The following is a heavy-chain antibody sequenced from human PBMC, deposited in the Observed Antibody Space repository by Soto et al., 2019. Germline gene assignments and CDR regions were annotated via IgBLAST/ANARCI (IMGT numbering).Heavy chain of an antibody. V-gene: IGHV3-30-3*01. CDR3: ARDGVGGAAATRY. D-gene: IGHD6-13*01. CDR1: GFTFSSYA. J-gene: IGHJ4*02. CDR2: ISYDGSNK. Sequence: QVQLVESGGGVVQPGRSLRLSCAASGFTFSSYAMHWVRQAPGKGLEWVAVISYDGSNKYYADSVKGRFTISRDNSKNTLYLQMSSLRAEDTAVYYCARDGVGGAAATRYWGQGTLVTVS.